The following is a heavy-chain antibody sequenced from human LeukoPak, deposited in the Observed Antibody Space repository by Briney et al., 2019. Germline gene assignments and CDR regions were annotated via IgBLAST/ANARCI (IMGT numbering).Heavy chain of an antibody. CDR3: ARGRHQLPTYYYYPMHV. J-gene: IGHJ6*03. Sequence: ASVKVSCKASGYTFTSYDINWVRQATGQGLEWMGWINPNSGNPSYAQNFQGRVTITMNTSISTAYMELSSLSSEDTAVYYCARGRHQLPTYYYYPMHVRGKGTTLTVSS. D-gene: IGHD4-23*01. V-gene: IGHV1-8*03. CDR2: INPNSGNP. CDR1: GYTFTSYD.